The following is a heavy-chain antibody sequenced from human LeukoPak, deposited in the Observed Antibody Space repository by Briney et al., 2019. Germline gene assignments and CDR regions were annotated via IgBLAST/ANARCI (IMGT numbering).Heavy chain of an antibody. CDR3: ASELGYCTNGVCYMPYYGMDV. CDR1: GYSFTSHW. V-gene: IGHV5-51*01. CDR2: IYLGDSET. Sequence: PGESLKISCKGSGYSFTSHWIGWVRQMPGKGLEWMGIIYLGDSETRYGPSFQGQVTISADKSISTAYLQWSSLKASDTAMYYCASELGYCTNGVCYMPYYGMDVWGQGTTVTVSS. J-gene: IGHJ6*02. D-gene: IGHD2-8*01.